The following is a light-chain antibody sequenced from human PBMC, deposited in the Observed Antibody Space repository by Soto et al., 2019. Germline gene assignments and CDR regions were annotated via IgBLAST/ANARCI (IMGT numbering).Light chain of an antibody. J-gene: IGKJ3*01. Sequence: DIQMTQSPSSVSASVGDRVTITCRASQGVSTWLVWYQQKPGKAPNLLIYTASSLQRGVPSRFSGSGSGTNFTLTISSLQPEDFATYYCQQTNSFPPGFGPGTKV. CDR3: QQTNSFPPG. CDR2: TAS. V-gene: IGKV1-12*01. CDR1: QGVSTW.